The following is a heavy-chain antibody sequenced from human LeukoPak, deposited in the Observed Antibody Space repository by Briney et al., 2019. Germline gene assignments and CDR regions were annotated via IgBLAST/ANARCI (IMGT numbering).Heavy chain of an antibody. D-gene: IGHD1-26*01. Sequence: GGSLRLSCAASGFTFSSYSMNWVRQAPGKGLEWVSSISSSSSYIYYADSVKGRYTISRDNAKNSLYLQMNSLRAEDTAVYYCASPDGGTYYGMDVWGQGTTVTVSS. CDR3: ASPDGGTYYGMDV. J-gene: IGHJ6*02. CDR2: ISSSSSYI. V-gene: IGHV3-21*01. CDR1: GFTFSSYS.